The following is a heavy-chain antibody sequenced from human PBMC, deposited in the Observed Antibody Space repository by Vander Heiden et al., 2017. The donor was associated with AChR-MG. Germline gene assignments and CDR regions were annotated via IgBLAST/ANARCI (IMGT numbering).Heavy chain of an antibody. CDR3: VKGLMEFYYYYGMDV. CDR1: GYTFTSYD. J-gene: IGHJ6*02. V-gene: IGHV1-8*01. Sequence: QVQLVQSGAEVKKPGASVKVSCKASGYTFTSYDINWVRQATGQGLEWMGWMNPNSGNTGYAQKFQGRVTMTRNTSISTAYMELSSLRSEDTAVYCCVKGLMEFYYYYGMDVWGQGTTVTVSS. D-gene: IGHD2-8*01. CDR2: MNPNSGNT.